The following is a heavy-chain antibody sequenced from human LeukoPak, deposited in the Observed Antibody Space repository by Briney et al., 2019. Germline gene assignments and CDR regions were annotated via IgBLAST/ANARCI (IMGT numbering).Heavy chain of an antibody. CDR3: AKESSDWSWD. D-gene: IGHD6-13*01. J-gene: IGHJ4*02. Sequence: PGGSLRLSCAASGFTFGSYAINWVRQAPGKRLEWVSAIRTSGSATYYADSVKGRFTISRDDSKNTLFLQMNSLRAEDTAVYFCAKESSDWSWDWGQGALVTVSP. V-gene: IGHV3-23*01. CDR2: IRTSGSAT. CDR1: GFTFGSYA.